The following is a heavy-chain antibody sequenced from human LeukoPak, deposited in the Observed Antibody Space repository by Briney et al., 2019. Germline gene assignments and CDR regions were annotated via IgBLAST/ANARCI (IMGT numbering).Heavy chain of an antibody. V-gene: IGHV4-34*01. CDR1: GWSFNDHY. Sequence: PSETLSLTCAVYGWSFNDHYWNWIRQPPGKGLEWIGEINARGDTNFNPSLKSRVTISVDSSKNQFSLTLRSMIAADTAAYYCARGQVPAARGYNWFDPWGQGTLVTVSS. CDR2: INARGDT. J-gene: IGHJ5*02. CDR3: ARGQVPAARGYNWFDP. D-gene: IGHD2-2*01.